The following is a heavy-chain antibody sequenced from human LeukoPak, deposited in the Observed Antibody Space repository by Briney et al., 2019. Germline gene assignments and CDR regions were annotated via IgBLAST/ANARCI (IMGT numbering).Heavy chain of an antibody. V-gene: IGHV3-21*01. Sequence: GGSLRLSCAASGFTFSTYSMNWVRQAPGKGLEWVSSISSGSSYIYYADSVKGRFTISRDNANNSLYLQMNSLRAEDTAVYFCAEGSLVGGVGDRGQGTLVTVSS. CDR3: AEGSLVGGVGD. D-gene: IGHD2-2*01. J-gene: IGHJ4*02. CDR1: GFTFSTYS. CDR2: ISSGSSYI.